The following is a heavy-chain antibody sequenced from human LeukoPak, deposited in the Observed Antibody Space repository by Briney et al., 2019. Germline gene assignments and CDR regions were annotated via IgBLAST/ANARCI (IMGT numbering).Heavy chain of an antibody. CDR3: AGSIAVAAQVSDY. CDR1: GGSISSYY. Sequence: SETLSLTCTVSGGSISSYYWSWIRQPPGKGLEWIGYIYNSGSTNYNPSLKNRVTISVDTSKNQFSLKLSFVTAADTAVYYCAGSIAVAAQVSDYWGQGTLVTVSS. CDR2: IYNSGST. V-gene: IGHV4-59*08. D-gene: IGHD6-19*01. J-gene: IGHJ4*02.